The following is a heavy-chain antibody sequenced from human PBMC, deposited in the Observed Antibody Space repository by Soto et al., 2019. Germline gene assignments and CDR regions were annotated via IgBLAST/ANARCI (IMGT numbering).Heavy chain of an antibody. D-gene: IGHD1-1*01. Sequence: ASVKVSCKASGYTFTSYYMHWVRQAPGQGLEWMRIINPSGGSTTYAQKFQGRVTMTRDTSTSTVYMELSSLRSEDTAVYYCARHGHVRERPFYYYGMDVWGQGTTVTVSS. CDR1: GYTFTSYY. CDR3: ARHGHVRERPFYYYGMDV. CDR2: INPSGGST. V-gene: IGHV1-46*01. J-gene: IGHJ6*02.